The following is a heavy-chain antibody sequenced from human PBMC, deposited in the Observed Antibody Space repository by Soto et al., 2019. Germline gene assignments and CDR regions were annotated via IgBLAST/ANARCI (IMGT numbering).Heavy chain of an antibody. Sequence: QVQLVQSGAEMKRPGSSLKVSCETSGGIFTNYTFHWVRQAPGQGLEWMGWIIPVLDIANYAHKLQGRITIAVYKATSTAYLELTSLKLDEMAIYFCAKAPTARSPFGYWDQGTLVTVSS. J-gene: IGHJ4*02. CDR1: GGIFTNYT. CDR2: IIPVLDIA. V-gene: IGHV1-69*02. CDR3: AKAPTARSPFGY. D-gene: IGHD2-21*02.